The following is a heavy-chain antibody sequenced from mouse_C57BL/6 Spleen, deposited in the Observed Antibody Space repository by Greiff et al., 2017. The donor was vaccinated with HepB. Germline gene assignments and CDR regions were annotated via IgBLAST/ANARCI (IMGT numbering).Heavy chain of an antibody. D-gene: IGHD1-1*01. CDR1: GYTFTSYG. Sequence: VQLQQSGAELARPGASVKLSCKASGYTFTSYGISWVKQRTGQGLEWIGEIYPRSGNTYYNEKFKGKATLTADKSSSTAYMELRSLTSEDSAVYFCASEYYGSSPHFGYWGQGTTLTVSS. V-gene: IGHV1-81*01. CDR2: IYPRSGNT. J-gene: IGHJ2*01. CDR3: ASEYYGSSPHFGY.